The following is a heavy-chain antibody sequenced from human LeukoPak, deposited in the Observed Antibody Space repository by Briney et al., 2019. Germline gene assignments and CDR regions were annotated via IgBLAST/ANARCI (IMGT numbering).Heavy chain of an antibody. Sequence: GGSLRLSCAASGFTFSSYSMNWVRQAPGKGLEWVSSISSSSSYIYYADSVKGRFTISRDNAKNSLYLQMNSLRAEDTAVYYCARDRPMVRGVHYYYGMDVWGQGTTVTVSS. CDR3: ARDRPMVRGVHYYYGMDV. CDR2: ISSSSSYI. V-gene: IGHV3-21*01. J-gene: IGHJ6*02. D-gene: IGHD3-10*01. CDR1: GFTFSSYS.